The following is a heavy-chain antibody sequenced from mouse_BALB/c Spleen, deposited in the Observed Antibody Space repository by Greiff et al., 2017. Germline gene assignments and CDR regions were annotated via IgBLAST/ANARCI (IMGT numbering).Heavy chain of an antibody. CDR1: GFTFTDYY. CDR2: IRNKANGYTT. V-gene: IGHV7-3*02. CDR3: ARDSSLLRPYAMDY. J-gene: IGHJ4*01. D-gene: IGHD1-2*01. Sequence: EVKLMESGGGLVQPGGSLRLSCATSGFTFTDYYMSWVRQPPGKALEWLGFIRNKANGYTTEYSASVKGRFTISRDNSQSILYLQMNTLRAEDSATYYCARDSSLLRPYAMDYWGQGTSVTVSS.